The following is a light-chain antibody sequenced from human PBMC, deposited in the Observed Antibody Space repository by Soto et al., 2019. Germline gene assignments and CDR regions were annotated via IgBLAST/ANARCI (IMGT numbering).Light chain of an antibody. V-gene: IGKV3-15*01. Sequence: ELVMTQSPATLSVSPGERATLSCRASQSVSSNLAWYQQKPGQAPRLLIYGASTRATGIPARFSGSGSGTEFTLTISSLQSEDFAVYYCQQYNNRPLTFGGGTKVDIK. CDR3: QQYNNRPLT. CDR1: QSVSSN. CDR2: GAS. J-gene: IGKJ4*01.